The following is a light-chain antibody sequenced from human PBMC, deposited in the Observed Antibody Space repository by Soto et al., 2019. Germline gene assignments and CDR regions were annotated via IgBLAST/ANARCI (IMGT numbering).Light chain of an antibody. J-gene: IGLJ2*01. V-gene: IGLV2-8*01. CDR2: EVT. Sequence: QSALTQPPSASGSPGQSVTISCTGTTNDVGVYNYVSWFQQHPGKAPKLMIFEVTKRPSGVPDRFSGSKSGNTASLTVSGLQADDEADYYCSSYAGSATVVFGGGTKHTLL. CDR3: SSYAGSATVV. CDR1: TNDVGVYNY.